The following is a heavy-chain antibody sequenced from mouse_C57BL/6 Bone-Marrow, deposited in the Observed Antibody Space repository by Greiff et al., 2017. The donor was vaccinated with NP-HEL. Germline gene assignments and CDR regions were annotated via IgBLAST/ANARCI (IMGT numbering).Heavy chain of an antibody. Sequence: EVHLVESGPGLVKPSQSLSLTCSVTGYSITSGYYWNWIRQFPGNKLEWMGYISYDGSNNYNPSLKNRISITRDTSKNQFFLKLNSVTTEDTATYYSARGPSTMITTAIDYWGQGTTLTVSS. V-gene: IGHV3-6*01. CDR3: ARGPSTMITTAIDY. CDR2: ISYDGSN. D-gene: IGHD2-4*01. J-gene: IGHJ2*01. CDR1: GYSITSGYY.